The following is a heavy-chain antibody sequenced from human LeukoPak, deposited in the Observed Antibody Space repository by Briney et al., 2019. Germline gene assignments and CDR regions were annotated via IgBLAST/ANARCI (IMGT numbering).Heavy chain of an antibody. V-gene: IGHV4-38-2*02. Sequence: PSETLSLTCTVSGYSISSGYYWGWIRQPPGKGLEWIGSIYHSGSTYYNPSLKSRVTISVDTSRNQFSLKLSSVTAADTAVYYCARRTRWYFDLWGRGTLVTVSS. J-gene: IGHJ2*01. CDR3: ARRTRWYFDL. CDR2: IYHSGST. CDR1: GYSISSGYY.